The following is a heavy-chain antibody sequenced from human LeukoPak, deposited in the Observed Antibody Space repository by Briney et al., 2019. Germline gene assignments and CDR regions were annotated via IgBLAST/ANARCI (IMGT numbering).Heavy chain of an antibody. J-gene: IGHJ4*02. CDR2: ISTSTKTI. CDR1: GFSFSDYY. Sequence: PGGSLRLSCAASGFSFSDYYVTWIRQAPGKRLEWISYISTSTKTIYYSDSVKGRFTISRDNAKNSLYLQMDGLRAEDTAVYYCARAYYRDSSAYYIFDYWGQGTLVTVSS. V-gene: IGHV3-11*01. CDR3: ARAYYRDSSAYYIFDY. D-gene: IGHD3-22*01.